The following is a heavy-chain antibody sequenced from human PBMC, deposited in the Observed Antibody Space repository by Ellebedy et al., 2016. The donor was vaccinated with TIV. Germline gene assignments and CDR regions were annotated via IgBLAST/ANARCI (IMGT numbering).Heavy chain of an antibody. CDR1: GGSISRTPYY. J-gene: IGHJ6*03. CDR2: IYYSGNT. Sequence: MPSETLSLTCAVSGGSISRTPYYWGWSRQPPGQGLEWIGSIYYSGNTYYNSSLKSRVTISVDTSKNQFSLKLTSVTAADTAVYYCARVGHYYGSDSYLPFYMDVWGKGTTVTVSS. CDR3: ARVGHYYGSDSYLPFYMDV. D-gene: IGHD3-10*01. V-gene: IGHV4-39*07.